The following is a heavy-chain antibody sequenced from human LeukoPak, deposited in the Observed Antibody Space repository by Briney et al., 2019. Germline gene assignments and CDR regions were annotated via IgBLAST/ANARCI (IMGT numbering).Heavy chain of an antibody. J-gene: IGHJ4*02. D-gene: IGHD5-18*01. CDR1: GYIFTSYW. Sequence: GESLKISCKGSGYIFTSYWISWVRQMPGKGLEWMGRIDPSDSYTNYSPSFQGHVTISADKSISTAYLQWSSLKASDTAMYYCASGYSYGNKVDYWGQGTLVTVSS. V-gene: IGHV5-10-1*01. CDR3: ASGYSYGNKVDY. CDR2: IDPSDSYT.